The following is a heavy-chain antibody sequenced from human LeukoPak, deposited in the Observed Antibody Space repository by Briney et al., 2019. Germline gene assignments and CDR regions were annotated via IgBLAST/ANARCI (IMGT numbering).Heavy chain of an antibody. CDR3: ARGSTVVVDRAFAH. J-gene: IGHJ4*02. V-gene: IGHV4-59*11. D-gene: IGHD2-21*01. CDR1: GGSISSHY. CDR2: IYYSGRT. Sequence: SETLSLTCSVAGGSISSHYWSWIRQPPGKGLEWIGYIYYSGRTNFNPSLKSRVTISIDTSKNHFSLKLNSVTAADTAVYYCARGSTVVVDRAFAHWGQGIVVTVSS.